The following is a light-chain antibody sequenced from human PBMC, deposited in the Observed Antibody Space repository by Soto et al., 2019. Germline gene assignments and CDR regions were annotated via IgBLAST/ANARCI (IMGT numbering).Light chain of an antibody. Sequence: EIVLTQSPATLSLSPGERATLSCRASQSVSSYLAWYQQKPGQAPRLLIYDTSNRATGIPARFSGSGSGTDFTLTISSLEPEDFAVYSCQQRRNWPPTFGGGTKVDIK. CDR2: DTS. CDR1: QSVSSY. CDR3: QQRRNWPPT. V-gene: IGKV3-11*01. J-gene: IGKJ4*01.